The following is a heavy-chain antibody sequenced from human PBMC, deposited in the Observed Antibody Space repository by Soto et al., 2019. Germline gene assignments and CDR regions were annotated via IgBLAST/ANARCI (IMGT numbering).Heavy chain of an antibody. CDR1: GGSFSGYY. CDR3: ARGDSRSGSYSYYYYGMDV. J-gene: IGHJ6*02. V-gene: IGHV4-34*01. Sequence: SETLSLTCAVYGGSFSGYYWSWIRQPPGKGLEWIGEINHSGSTNYNPSLKSRVTISVDTSKNQFSLKLSSVTAADTAVYYCARGDSRSGSYSYYYYGMDVWGQGTTITVSS. CDR2: INHSGST. D-gene: IGHD3-10*01.